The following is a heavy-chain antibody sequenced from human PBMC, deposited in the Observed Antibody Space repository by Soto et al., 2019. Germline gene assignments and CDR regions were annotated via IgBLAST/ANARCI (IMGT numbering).Heavy chain of an antibody. J-gene: IGHJ4*02. D-gene: IGHD2-8*02. CDR3: AKAGTTGPRGYFDY. CDR2: ISYDGSNK. V-gene: IGHV3-30*18. Sequence: GGSLRLSCAASGFTLSSYGMHWVRQAPGKGLEWVAVISYDGSNKYYADSVKGRFTISRDNSKNTLYLQMNSLRAEDTAVYYCAKAGTTGPRGYFDYWGQGTLVTVS. CDR1: GFTLSSYG.